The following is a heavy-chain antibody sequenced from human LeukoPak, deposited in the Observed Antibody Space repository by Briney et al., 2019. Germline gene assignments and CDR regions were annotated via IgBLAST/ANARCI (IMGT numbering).Heavy chain of an antibody. CDR1: GFTFSSYG. CDR2: IRYDGSNK. CDR3: AKDLFGYCSSTSCYPHNWFDP. J-gene: IGHJ5*02. D-gene: IGHD2-2*01. Sequence: GGSLRLSCAASGFTFSSYGMHWVRQAPGKGLELVAFIRYDGSNKYYADSVKGRFTISRDNSKNTLYLQMNSLRAEDTAVYYCAKDLFGYCSSTSCYPHNWFDPWGQGTLVTVSS. V-gene: IGHV3-30*02.